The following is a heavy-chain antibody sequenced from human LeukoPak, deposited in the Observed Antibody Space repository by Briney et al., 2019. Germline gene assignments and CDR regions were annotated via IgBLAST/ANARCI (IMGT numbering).Heavy chain of an antibody. CDR2: IYHSGST. D-gene: IGHD6-13*01. CDR3: ARGIAAAGTGRNWFDP. CDR1: GGSISNGGYS. Sequence: SETLSLTCAVSGGSISNGGYSWSWIRQPPGKGLEWIGYIYHSGSTYYNPSLKSRVTISVDRSKNQFSLKLSSVTAADTAVYYCARGIAAAGTGRNWFDPWGQGTLVTVSS. J-gene: IGHJ5*02. V-gene: IGHV4-30-2*01.